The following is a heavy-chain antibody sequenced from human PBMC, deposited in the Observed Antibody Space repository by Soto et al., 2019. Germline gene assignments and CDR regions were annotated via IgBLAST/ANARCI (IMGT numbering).Heavy chain of an antibody. J-gene: IGHJ4*02. D-gene: IGHD1-26*01. V-gene: IGHV1-18*01. CDR1: GYTFTSYG. Sequence: GQLVQSVAEVKKPGASVKVSCKASGYTFTSYGISWVRQAPGQGLEWMGWISAYNGNTNNAQKLQGRVTMTTDTATSTAYMELRWVRSVDTAVQDRARDAAVGLFDYWGQVALVTVSA. CDR2: ISAYNGNT. CDR3: ARDAAVGLFDY.